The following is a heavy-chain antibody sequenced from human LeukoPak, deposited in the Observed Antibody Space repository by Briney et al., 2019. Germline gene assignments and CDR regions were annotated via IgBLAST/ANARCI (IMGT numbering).Heavy chain of an antibody. CDR1: GDSISSSSYF. CDR2: VYYSGST. J-gene: IGHJ4*02. D-gene: IGHD3-22*01. Sequence: PSETLSLTCTVSGDSISSSSYFWGWLRQPPGKGLEWIGSVYYSGSTYYNPSLKSRVTISVDTSKNQFSLKLSSVTAADTAIYYCARHVFTVIVVGYYFDYWGQGTLVTVSS. V-gene: IGHV4-39*01. CDR3: ARHVFTVIVVGYYFDY.